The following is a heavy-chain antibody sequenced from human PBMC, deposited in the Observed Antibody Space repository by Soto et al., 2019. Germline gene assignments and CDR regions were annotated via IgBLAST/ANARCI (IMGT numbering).Heavy chain of an antibody. CDR1: AFTFKNHW. Sequence: EVQLVESGGGLVQPGGSQRLSCAASAFTFKNHWMHWVRQVPGKGPVWVSRINGDGSFTSYADAVKGRFTISRDNAKNTLSLLMNSPRAEDTAVYYCAREIYDDYDSSGFDHWGQGTLVTVSS. CDR2: INGDGSFT. V-gene: IGHV3-74*01. CDR3: AREIYDDYDSSGFDH. D-gene: IGHD3-22*01. J-gene: IGHJ4*02.